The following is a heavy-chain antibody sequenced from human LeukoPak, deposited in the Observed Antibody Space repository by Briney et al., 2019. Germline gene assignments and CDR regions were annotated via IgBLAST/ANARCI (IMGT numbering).Heavy chain of an antibody. V-gene: IGHV4-30-4*01. D-gene: IGHD4-11*01. CDR1: GGSISSGDHY. Sequence: SQTLSLTCTVSGGSISSGDHYWSWIRQPPGKGLEWIGYIYYSGSTYYNPSLKSRVTISVDTSKNQFSLKLSSVTAADTAVYYCARCNHDYSNYGPSGYYYGMDVWGHGTTVTVSS. J-gene: IGHJ6*02. CDR3: ARCNHDYSNYGPSGYYYGMDV. CDR2: IYYSGST.